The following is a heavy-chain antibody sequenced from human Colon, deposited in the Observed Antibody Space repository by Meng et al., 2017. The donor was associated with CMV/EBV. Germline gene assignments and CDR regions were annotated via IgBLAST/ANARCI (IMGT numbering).Heavy chain of an antibody. CDR3: ATLSIYDSTISDF. Sequence: KTSGYPFTLHYRHGVRQAPGRGLEWMGWMNPNSGETNYAHKFHDRVEMTRDTTVNTAYLDLTSLRSADTAVYYCATLSIYDSTISDFWGQGTLVTVSS. CDR1: GYPFTLHY. CDR2: MNPNSGET. J-gene: IGHJ4*02. V-gene: IGHV1-2*02. D-gene: IGHD5/OR15-5a*01.